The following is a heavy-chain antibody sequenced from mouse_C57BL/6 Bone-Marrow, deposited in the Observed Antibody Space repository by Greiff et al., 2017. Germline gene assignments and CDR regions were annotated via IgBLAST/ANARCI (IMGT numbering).Heavy chain of an antibody. D-gene: IGHD1-1*01. J-gene: IGHJ3*01. V-gene: IGHV3-6*01. CDR3: AGYGSTAWFAY. CDR2: ISYDGSH. Sequence: ESGPGLVKPSQSLSLTCSVTGYSITSGYYWNWIRQFPGNKLEWMGYISYDGSHNTNPSPKNRIYITRAPSKNQFFLKLNSVTTEDTATYYCAGYGSTAWFAYWGQGTLVTVSA. CDR1: GYSITSGYY.